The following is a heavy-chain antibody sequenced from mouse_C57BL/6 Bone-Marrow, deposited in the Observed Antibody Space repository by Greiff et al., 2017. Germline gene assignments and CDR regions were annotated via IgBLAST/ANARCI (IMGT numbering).Heavy chain of an antibody. J-gene: IGHJ4*01. V-gene: IGHV3-8*01. CDR2: ISYSGST. Sequence: EVKLMESGPGLAKPSQTLSLTCSVTGYSIPSDYWNWIRKFPGNKLEYMGYISYSGSTYYNPSLKSRISITRDTSKNQYYLQLNSVTTEDTATYYCAREAETGIAMDDWGQGTSVTVSS. D-gene: IGHD4-1*01. CDR1: GYSIPSDY. CDR3: AREAETGIAMDD.